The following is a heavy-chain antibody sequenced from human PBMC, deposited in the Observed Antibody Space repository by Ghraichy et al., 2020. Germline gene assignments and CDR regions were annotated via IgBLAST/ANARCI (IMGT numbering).Heavy chain of an antibody. CDR2: ITDSGGST. D-gene: IGHD6-19*01. CDR3: AKRSGGWYGYFDY. CDR1: GFTFSSYA. Sequence: GEYLNISCAASGFTFSSYAMSWVRQAPGKGLEWVSAITDSGGSTYYADSVKGRFTISRDNSKNTLYLQMNSLRAEDTAVYYCAKRSGGWYGYFDYWGQGTLVTVSS. V-gene: IGHV3-23*01. J-gene: IGHJ4*02.